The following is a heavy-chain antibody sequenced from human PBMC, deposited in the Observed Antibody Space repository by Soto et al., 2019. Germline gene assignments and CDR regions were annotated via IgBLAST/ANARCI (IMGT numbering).Heavy chain of an antibody. Sequence: SETLSLTCAVSSGSISSSNWWSWVRQPPGKGLEWIGEIYHSGSTNYNPSLKSRVTISEDKSKNQFSLKLSSVTAADTAVYYCARTGEYYYYYMDVWGKGTTVTVSS. D-gene: IGHD1-1*01. J-gene: IGHJ6*03. CDR1: SGSISSSNW. CDR3: ARTGEYYYYYMDV. CDR2: IYHSGST. V-gene: IGHV4-4*02.